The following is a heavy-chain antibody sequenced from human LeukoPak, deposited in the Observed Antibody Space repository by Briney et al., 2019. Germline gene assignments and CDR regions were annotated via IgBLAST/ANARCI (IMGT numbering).Heavy chain of an antibody. J-gene: IGHJ4*02. CDR3: AREDASSWDY. D-gene: IGHD6-13*01. Sequence: PVQPLDSPSVSSSSGSYIYYVDSLKGRFTISRDNAKNSLYLQMNSLRAEDTAVYYCAREDASSWDYWGQGILVTVSS. V-gene: IGHV3-21*01. CDR2: SSSSGSYI.